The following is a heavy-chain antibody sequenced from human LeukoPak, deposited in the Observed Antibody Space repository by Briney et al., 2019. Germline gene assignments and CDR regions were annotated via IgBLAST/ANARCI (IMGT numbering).Heavy chain of an antibody. V-gene: IGHV4-4*02. Sequence: SGTLSLTCAVSGGSISSSNWWTWVRQPPEKGLEWIGEIYHRGNTNYNPSLESRVTISIDKSKNQFSLKLSSVTAADTAVYYCAAEPYSGTVGIWGQGTLVTVSS. J-gene: IGHJ4*02. CDR2: IYHRGNT. CDR1: GGSISSSNW. D-gene: IGHD1-26*01. CDR3: AAEPYSGTVGI.